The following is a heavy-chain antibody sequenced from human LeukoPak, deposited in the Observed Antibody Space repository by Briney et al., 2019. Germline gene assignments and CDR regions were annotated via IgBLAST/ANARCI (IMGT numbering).Heavy chain of an antibody. D-gene: IGHD6-19*01. CDR2: IGTAGDT. J-gene: IGHJ4*02. CDR3: ARGIFGSGSYYFDY. Sequence: GGSLRLSCAASGFTFSDYDMHWVRQATGKGLEWVSAIGTAGDTYYTGSVKGRFTISRENAKNSLYLQMNSLRAGDTAVYYCARGIFGSGSYYFDYWGQGTLVTVSS. CDR1: GFTFSDYD. V-gene: IGHV3-13*01.